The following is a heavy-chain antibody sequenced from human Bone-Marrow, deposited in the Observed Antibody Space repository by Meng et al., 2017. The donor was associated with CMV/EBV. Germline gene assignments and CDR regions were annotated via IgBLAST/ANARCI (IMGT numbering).Heavy chain of an antibody. CDR2: ISAYNGNT. J-gene: IGHJ4*02. CDR1: GYNFTSYG. V-gene: IGHV1-18*01. CDR3: ARVGELWFGEGRADY. Sequence: SGYNFTSYGISWVRQAPGQGLEWMGWISAYNGNTNYAQKLQGRVTMTTDTSTSTAYMELRNLRSDDTAVYYCARVGELWFGEGRADYWGQGTLVTVSS. D-gene: IGHD3-10*01.